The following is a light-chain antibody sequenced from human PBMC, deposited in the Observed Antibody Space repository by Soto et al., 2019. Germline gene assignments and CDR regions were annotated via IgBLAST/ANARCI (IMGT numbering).Light chain of an antibody. V-gene: IGKV3-15*01. Sequence: EIVMTQSPATLSLSPGERVTLSCRASQGVSSYLAWYQQKPGQAPRLLIYSASTRATGIPARFSGSGSGTEFTLTISSLQSEDFAVYYCQQYNNWPSITFGQGTRLEI. CDR2: SAS. J-gene: IGKJ5*01. CDR1: QGVSSY. CDR3: QQYNNWPSIT.